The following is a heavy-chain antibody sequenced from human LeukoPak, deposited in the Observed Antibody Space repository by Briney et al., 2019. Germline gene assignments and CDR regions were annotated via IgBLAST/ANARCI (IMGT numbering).Heavy chain of an antibody. V-gene: IGHV3-33*08. D-gene: IGHD2-15*01. CDR3: ARDRPGYGGFDP. CDR2: IRYDGSNQ. Sequence: GGSLRLSCAATGFTFSNYAIHWGRQAPGKGLEWVSLIRYDGSNQYYADSVKGRFTISRDNSENTLYLLMNSLRAEDTAVYYCARDRPGYGGFDPWGQGTLVTVSS. CDR1: GFTFSNYA. J-gene: IGHJ5*02.